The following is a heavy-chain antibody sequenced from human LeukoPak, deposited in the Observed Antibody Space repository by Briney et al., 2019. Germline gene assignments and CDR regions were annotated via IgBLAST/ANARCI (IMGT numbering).Heavy chain of an antibody. V-gene: IGHV1-69*04. J-gene: IGHJ5*02. CDR3: VRWHQMVMTDWFDP. CDR1: GGTFNNFA. D-gene: IGHD2-21*02. Sequence: SVKVSCKSSGGTFNNFAFGWVRQAPGQRLEWMGRITPMVGVTNYAQDFQGRVTLTADKATTTVYMELIDLRSEDTAVYYCVRWHQMVMTDWFDPWGQGTLVTVSS. CDR2: ITPMVGVT.